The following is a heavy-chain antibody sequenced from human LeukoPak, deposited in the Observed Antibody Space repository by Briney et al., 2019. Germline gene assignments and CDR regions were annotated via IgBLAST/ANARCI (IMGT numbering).Heavy chain of an antibody. CDR3: ASSNLLRYLEY. V-gene: IGHV3-48*01. Sequence: QPGGSLRLSCAASGFTFSSYSMNWVRQAPGKGLEWVSYISSSSSTIYYADSVKGRFTISRDNAKNSLYLQINSLRAEDTAVYYCASSNLLRYLEYWGQGTLVTVSS. CDR1: GFTFSSYS. CDR2: ISSSSSTI. D-gene: IGHD1-26*01. J-gene: IGHJ4*02.